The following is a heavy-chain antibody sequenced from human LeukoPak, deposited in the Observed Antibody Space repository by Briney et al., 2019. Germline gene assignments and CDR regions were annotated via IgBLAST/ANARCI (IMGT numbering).Heavy chain of an antibody. V-gene: IGHV1-69*13. J-gene: IGHJ4*02. Sequence: ASVKVSCTASGGTFSSYDISWVRQAPGQGLEWMGGITPMFGTANHAQKFQGRVTITAVESMSTVYMELSSLRSEDTAVYYCARDKYSSGWYIDYWGQGTLVTVSS. D-gene: IGHD6-19*01. CDR1: GGTFSSYD. CDR2: ITPMFGTA. CDR3: ARDKYSSGWYIDY.